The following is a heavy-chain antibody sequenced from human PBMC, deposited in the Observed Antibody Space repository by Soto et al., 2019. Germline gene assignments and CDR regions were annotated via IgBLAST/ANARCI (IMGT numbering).Heavy chain of an antibody. CDR2: ISSNGIGT. CDR1: GFTFSSDA. V-gene: IGHV3-64*01. CDR3: ARRARADYYYMDV. J-gene: IGHJ6*03. D-gene: IGHD6-6*01. Sequence: EVQLVESGGGLAQPGGSLRLSCAASGFTFSSDAMDWVRQAPGKGLEYVSGISSNGIGTYYAISVKGRFTISRDKSRETVYLQMDSLRPEDMAVYYCARRARADYYYMDVWGKGTTVTVS.